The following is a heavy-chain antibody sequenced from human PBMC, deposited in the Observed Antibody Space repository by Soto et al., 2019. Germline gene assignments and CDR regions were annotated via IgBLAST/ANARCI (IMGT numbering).Heavy chain of an antibody. J-gene: IGHJ4*02. Sequence: EVQLLESGGGLVQPGGSLRLSCAASGFTFSSYAMSWVRQAPGMGLEWVSAISGSGGSTYYADSVKGRFTISRDNSKNTLYLQMNSLRAEDTAVYYCAKSPYGDSHFDYWGQGTLVTVSS. CDR1: GFTFSSYA. V-gene: IGHV3-23*01. CDR3: AKSPYGDSHFDY. CDR2: ISGSGGST. D-gene: IGHD4-17*01.